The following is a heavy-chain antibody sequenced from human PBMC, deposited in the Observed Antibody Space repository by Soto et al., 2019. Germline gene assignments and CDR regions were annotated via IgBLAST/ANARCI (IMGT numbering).Heavy chain of an antibody. V-gene: IGHV4-39*01. Sequence: SETLSLTCTVSGGPISSSSYYWGWIRQPPGKGLEWIGSIYYSGSTYYNPSLKSRVTISVDTSKNQFSLKLSSVTAADTAVYYCARAYYGDYPPDYWGQGTLVTVSS. CDR2: IYYSGST. CDR3: ARAYYGDYPPDY. J-gene: IGHJ4*02. CDR1: GGPISSSSYY. D-gene: IGHD4-17*01.